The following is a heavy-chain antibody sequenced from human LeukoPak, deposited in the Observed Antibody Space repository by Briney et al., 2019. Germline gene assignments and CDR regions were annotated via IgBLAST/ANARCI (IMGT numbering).Heavy chain of an antibody. CDR3: ARHVVAVGFDY. V-gene: IGHV3-21*01. CDR1: GFTFSSYT. CDR2: ITSSSSYI. J-gene: IGHJ4*02. Sequence: GGSLRLSCAASGFTFSSYTMNWVRQAPGKGLEWVSSITSSSSYIYYADSVMGRFTISRDNANNSLYLQMNSLRAEDTAVYYCARHVVAVGFDYWGRGTLVTVSS. D-gene: IGHD3-22*01.